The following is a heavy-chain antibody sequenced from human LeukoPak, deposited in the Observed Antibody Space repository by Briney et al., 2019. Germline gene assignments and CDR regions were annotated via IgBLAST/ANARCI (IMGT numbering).Heavy chain of an antibody. V-gene: IGHV3-23*01. D-gene: IGHD3-22*01. J-gene: IGHJ4*02. CDR1: GFTFNSYA. CDR3: AKVLPYYYDSSGLGVDY. CDR2: ISSSGNNT. Sequence: PGGSLRLSCAASGFTFNSYAMNWVRQAPGKGLEWVSTISSSGNNTYYTDSVKGRFTISRDNSKNTLFLQMNSLRVDDTAVYYCAKVLPYYYDSSGLGVDYWGQGTLVTVSS.